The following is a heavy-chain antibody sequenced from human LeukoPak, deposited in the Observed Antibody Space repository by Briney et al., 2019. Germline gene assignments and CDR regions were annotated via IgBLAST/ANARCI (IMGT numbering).Heavy chain of an antibody. CDR2: INAGNGNT. J-gene: IGHJ4*02. V-gene: IGHV1-3*01. D-gene: IGHD5-12*01. CDR1: GYTFTSYA. CDR3: ARGGDIEIYFDN. Sequence: ASVKVSCKAAGYTFTSYAIHWVRQAPGQRLEWMGWINAGNGNTKYSQKFQGRVTITRDTSASTAYMELSSLRSEDTAVYYCARGGDIEIYFDNWGQGTLVTVSS.